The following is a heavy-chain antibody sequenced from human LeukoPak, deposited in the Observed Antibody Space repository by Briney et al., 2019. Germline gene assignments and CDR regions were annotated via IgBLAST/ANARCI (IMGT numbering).Heavy chain of an antibody. CDR2: IQYDDSIE. CDR1: GFTFSTFG. Sequence: PGGSLRLSCAASGFTFSTFGMNWVRQAPDKGLEWVAFIQYDDSIEYYADSVKGRFTISRDNSKNTLYLQMNSLRGDDTAVYYCAKDQGVVGSYDYWGHGTLFTVSS. CDR3: AKDQGVVGSYDY. V-gene: IGHV3-30*02. J-gene: IGHJ4*01. D-gene: IGHD3-10*01.